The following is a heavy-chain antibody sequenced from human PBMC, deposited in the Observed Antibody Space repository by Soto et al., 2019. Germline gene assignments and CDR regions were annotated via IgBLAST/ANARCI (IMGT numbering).Heavy chain of an antibody. CDR3: ARVSISGLCNYYYYMDV. CDR1: CGSISSYY. V-gene: IGHV4-59*01. J-gene: IGHJ6*03. CDR2: IYYSGST. D-gene: IGHD2-2*01. Sequence: PSETLSLTCTVSCGSISSYYWSWIRQPPGKGLEWIGYIYYSGSTNYNPSLKSRVTISVDTSKNQFSLKLSSVTAADTAVYYCARVSISGLCNYYYYMDVWGKGTTVTISS.